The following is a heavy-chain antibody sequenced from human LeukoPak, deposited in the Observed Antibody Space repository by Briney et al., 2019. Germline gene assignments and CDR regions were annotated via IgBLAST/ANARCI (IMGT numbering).Heavy chain of an antibody. D-gene: IGHD3-10*01. CDR1: GASISPYY. CDR3: ARGGVLWDY. V-gene: IGHV4-59*12. CDR2: IYYSGST. J-gene: IGHJ4*02. Sequence: PSETLSLTCTVSGASISPYYWSWIRQPPGKGLEWIGNIYYSGSTYYNPSLKSRVTISVDTSKNQFSLKLSSVTAADTAVYYCARGGVLWDYWGQGTLVTVSS.